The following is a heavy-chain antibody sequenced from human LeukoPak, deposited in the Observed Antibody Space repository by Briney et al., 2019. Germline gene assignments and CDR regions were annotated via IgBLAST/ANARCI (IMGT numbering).Heavy chain of an antibody. CDR1: GGTFSSYA. V-gene: IGHV1-18*01. CDR2: ISAYNGNT. J-gene: IGHJ4*02. Sequence: ASVKVSCKASGGTFSSYAISWLRQAPGQGLEWMGWISAYNGNTNYAQKLQGRVTMTTDTSTSTAYMELRSLRSDDTAVYYCARDRMDGSYDFDYWGQGTLVTVSS. D-gene: IGHD1-26*01. CDR3: ARDRMDGSYDFDY.